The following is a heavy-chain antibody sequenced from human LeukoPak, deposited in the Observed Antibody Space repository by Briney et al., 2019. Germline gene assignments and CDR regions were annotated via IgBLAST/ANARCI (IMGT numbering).Heavy chain of an antibody. CDR3: AKGHPRSGYYEYYFDY. CDR1: GFTFDDYA. V-gene: IGHV3-9*01. CDR2: ISWNSGSI. J-gene: IGHJ4*02. Sequence: GGSLRPSCAASGFTFDDYAMHWVRQAPGKGLEWVSGISWNSGSIGYADSVKGRFTISRDNAKNSLYLQMNSLRAEDTALYYCAKGHPRSGYYEYYFDYWGQGTLVTVSS. D-gene: IGHD3-22*01.